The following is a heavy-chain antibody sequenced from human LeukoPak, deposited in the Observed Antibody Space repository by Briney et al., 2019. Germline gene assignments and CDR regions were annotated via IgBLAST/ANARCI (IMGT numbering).Heavy chain of an antibody. V-gene: IGHV4-31*03. J-gene: IGHJ3*02. D-gene: IGHD2-2*01. CDR2: ISYSGTT. Sequence: SETLSLTCTVSGGSISSGGYYWNWIRQHPGKGLEWIGYISYSGTTNYNPSLKSRVTISVDTSKNQFSLKLSSVTAADTAVYYCARVYCSSTSCRIGDVFDIWGQGTMVTVSS. CDR3: ARVYCSSTSCRIGDVFDI. CDR1: GGSISSGGYY.